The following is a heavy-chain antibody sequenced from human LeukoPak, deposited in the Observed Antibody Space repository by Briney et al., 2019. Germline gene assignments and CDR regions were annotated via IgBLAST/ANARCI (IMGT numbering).Heavy chain of an antibody. J-gene: IGHJ4*02. CDR3: ARAPLGQWPDYFDY. Sequence: SVKVSCKASGGTFSSYAISWVRQAPGQGLEWMGRIIPILGIANYAQKFQGRVTITADKSTSTAYMELSSLRSEDTAVYYCARAPLGQWPDYFDYWGQGTLVTVSS. V-gene: IGHV1-69*04. CDR1: GGTFSSYA. D-gene: IGHD6-19*01. CDR2: IIPILGIA.